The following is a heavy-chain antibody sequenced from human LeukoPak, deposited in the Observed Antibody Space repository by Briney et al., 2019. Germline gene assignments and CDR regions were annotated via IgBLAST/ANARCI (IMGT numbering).Heavy chain of an antibody. Sequence: GESLKISCKGSGYSFTSYWIGWVRQMPGKGLEWMGIIYPGDSDTRYSPSFQGQVTISADKSISTAYLQWSSLKASDTAMYYCARHTYCGGDCYLAYYYYGMDVWGQGTLVTVSS. D-gene: IGHD2-21*02. CDR2: IYPGDSDT. CDR3: ARHTYCGGDCYLAYYYYGMDV. CDR1: GYSFTSYW. J-gene: IGHJ6*02. V-gene: IGHV5-51*01.